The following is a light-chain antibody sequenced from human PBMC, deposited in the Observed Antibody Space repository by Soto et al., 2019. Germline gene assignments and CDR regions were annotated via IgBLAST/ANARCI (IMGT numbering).Light chain of an antibody. CDR2: GNT. J-gene: IGLJ1*01. V-gene: IGLV1-40*01. CDR3: QSYDISLRGLEV. Sequence: QSVLTQPPSVSGAPGQRVTISCTGSSSNTGAGYDVHWYQQLPGTAPKLLIYGNTNRPSGVPDRFSASKSGTSASLAITGLQAEDEADYYCQSYDISLRGLEVFGTGTKVTVL. CDR1: SSNTGAGYD.